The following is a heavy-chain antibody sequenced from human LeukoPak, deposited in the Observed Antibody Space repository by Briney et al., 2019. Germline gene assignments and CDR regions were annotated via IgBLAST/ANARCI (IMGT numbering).Heavy chain of an antibody. Sequence: SETLSLTCTVSGGSISSYYWSWIRQPAGKGLEWIGRIYTSGSTNYNPSLKSRVTMSVDTSKNQFSLSLSSVTAADTAVYYCARDKSTVISFNYYYYMDVWGQGTTVTVSS. J-gene: IGHJ6*02. D-gene: IGHD4-11*01. V-gene: IGHV4-4*07. CDR3: ARDKSTVISFNYYYYMDV. CDR2: IYTSGST. CDR1: GGSISSYY.